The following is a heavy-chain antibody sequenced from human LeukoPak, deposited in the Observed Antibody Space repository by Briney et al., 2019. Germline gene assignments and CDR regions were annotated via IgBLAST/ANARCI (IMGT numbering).Heavy chain of an antibody. CDR3: AKEARTFGGPGHFDY. J-gene: IGHJ4*02. CDR2: ISASGGST. D-gene: IGHD3-16*01. V-gene: IGHV3-23*01. CDR1: GFTFSSYA. Sequence: GGSLRLSCAVSGFTFSSYAMMWVRQAPGKGLEWVSVISASGGSTDYADSVKGRFTISRDNSKNTLYLQMNSLRAEDTAVYYCAKEARTFGGPGHFDYWGQGTLVTVSS.